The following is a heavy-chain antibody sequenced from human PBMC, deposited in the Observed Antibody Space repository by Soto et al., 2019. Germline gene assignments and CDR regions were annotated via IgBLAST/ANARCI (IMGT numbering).Heavy chain of an antibody. CDR3: AKATATGGGASEI. V-gene: IGHV3-23*01. D-gene: IGHD2-8*02. CDR1: GFICSSYD. CDR2: ILVGGST. Sequence: SLRLSCAVSGFICSSYDMSWVRQAPGKGLEWVSTILVGGSTHYEDSVKGRLTISRDTSKNTVYLQMNSLTAGDTAVYYCAKATATGGGASEICGQGTMVTVSS. J-gene: IGHJ3*02.